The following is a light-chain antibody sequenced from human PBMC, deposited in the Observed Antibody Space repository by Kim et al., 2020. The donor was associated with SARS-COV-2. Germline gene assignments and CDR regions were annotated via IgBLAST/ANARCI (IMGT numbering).Light chain of an antibody. V-gene: IGKV1-39*01. CDR2: PAS. J-gene: IGKJ4*01. CDR3: QQSSTTPLLT. CDR1: QSIRSY. Sequence: DIQMTQSPSSLSASVGDRVTITCRASQSIRSYLNWYQQQPGKAPKLLIYPASTLQSGVPSRFSGSGSGTDFTLTISSLQPEDFATYYCQQSSTTPLLTFGGGTKVDIK.